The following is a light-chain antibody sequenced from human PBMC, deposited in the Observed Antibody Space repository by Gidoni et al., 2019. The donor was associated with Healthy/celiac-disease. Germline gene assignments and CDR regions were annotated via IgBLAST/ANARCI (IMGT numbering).Light chain of an antibody. J-gene: IGKJ2*01. CDR2: AAS. Sequence: DIQMTQSPSSLSASVGDRVTITCRASQSISSYLNWYQQKPGTAPKLLIYAASSLQSGVPSRFSVSGSGTDFTLTISSLQPEDFATYYCQQSYSTPMYTFGQGTKLEIK. CDR3: QQSYSTPMYT. CDR1: QSISSY. V-gene: IGKV1-39*01.